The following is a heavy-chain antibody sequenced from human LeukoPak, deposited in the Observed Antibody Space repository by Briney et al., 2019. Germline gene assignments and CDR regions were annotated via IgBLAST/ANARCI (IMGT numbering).Heavy chain of an antibody. CDR2: ISGSGGST. J-gene: IGHJ4*02. Sequence: GGTLRLSCAASGFAFSSYAKGWVRQAPGKGLEWVSAISGSGGSTYYADSVKGRFTISRDNSKNTLYLQMNSLRAEDTAVYYCAKDKGPTRYSSSSRFDYWGQGTLVTVSS. D-gene: IGHD6-6*01. V-gene: IGHV3-23*01. CDR3: AKDKGPTRYSSSSRFDY. CDR1: GFAFSSYA.